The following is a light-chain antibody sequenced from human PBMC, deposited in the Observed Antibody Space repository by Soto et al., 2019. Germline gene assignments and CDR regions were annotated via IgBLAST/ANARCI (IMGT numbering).Light chain of an antibody. CDR3: QQRRDWPPLT. Sequence: ETVLTQSPATLSLSPGETATLSCRASESVDIYLAWYQQKPGQAPRLLIYHASNRPTGIPARFSGSASGTDFPLTISSLEPEDSAVYYCQQRRDWPPLTFGGGTRVEIK. V-gene: IGKV3-11*01. CDR1: ESVDIY. J-gene: IGKJ4*01. CDR2: HAS.